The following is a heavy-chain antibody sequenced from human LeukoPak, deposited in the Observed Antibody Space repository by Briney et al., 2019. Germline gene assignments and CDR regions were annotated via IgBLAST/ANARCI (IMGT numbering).Heavy chain of an antibody. CDR1: GYTFTGYY. Sequence: GASVKVSCKASGYTFTGYYMHWVRQAPGQGLEWMGWINPNSGGTNYAQKFQGWVTMTRDTSISTAYMELSRLRSDDTAVYYCARDRAAYTAGAMDVWGQGTTVTVSS. D-gene: IGHD3-16*01. J-gene: IGHJ6*02. CDR2: INPNSGGT. V-gene: IGHV1-2*04. CDR3: ARDRAAYTAGAMDV.